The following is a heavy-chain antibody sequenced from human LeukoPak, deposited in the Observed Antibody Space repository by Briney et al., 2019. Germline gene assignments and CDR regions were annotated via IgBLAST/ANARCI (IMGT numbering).Heavy chain of an antibody. Sequence: GASVKVSCKASGYTFTSFDINWVRQATGQGLEWMGRMNPNSGHTGYAQKFQGRVTMTRNTSISTAYMELSSLRSEDTAVYYCARATVTTKNWYFDLWGRGTLVTVSS. V-gene: IGHV1-8*01. D-gene: IGHD4-17*01. CDR3: ARATVTTKNWYFDL. CDR1: GYTFTSFD. J-gene: IGHJ2*01. CDR2: MNPNSGHT.